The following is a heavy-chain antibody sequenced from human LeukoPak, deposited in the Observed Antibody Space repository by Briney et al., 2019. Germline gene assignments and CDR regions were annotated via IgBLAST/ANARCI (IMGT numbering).Heavy chain of an antibody. J-gene: IGHJ4*02. Sequence: KSSETLSLTCAVSGGSISSGGYYWSWIRQHPGKGLEWIGYIYYSGSTYYNPSLKSRVTISVDTSKNQFSLKLSSVTAADTAVYYCARVLPYYYDSSGYYYVGPFDYWGQGTLVTVSS. D-gene: IGHD3-22*01. CDR1: GGSISSGGYY. CDR3: ARVLPYYYDSSGYYYVGPFDY. CDR2: IYYSGST. V-gene: IGHV4-31*11.